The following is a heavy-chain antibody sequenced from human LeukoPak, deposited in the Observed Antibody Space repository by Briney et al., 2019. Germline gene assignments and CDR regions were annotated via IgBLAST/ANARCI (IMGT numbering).Heavy chain of an antibody. J-gene: IGHJ5*02. CDR1: GGSFSGYY. Sequence: SETLSLTCAVYGGSFSGYYWSWIRQPPGKGLEWIGEINHSGSTNYNPSLKSRVTISVDTSKNQFSLKLSSVTAADTAVYYCARGLPPPSLLTIFGAKEPYWFDPWGQGTLVTVSS. CDR3: ARGLPPPSLLTIFGAKEPYWFDP. CDR2: INHSGST. V-gene: IGHV4-34*01. D-gene: IGHD3-3*01.